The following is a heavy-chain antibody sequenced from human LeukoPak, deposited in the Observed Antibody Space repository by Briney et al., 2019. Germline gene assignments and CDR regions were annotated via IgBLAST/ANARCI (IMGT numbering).Heavy chain of an antibody. V-gene: IGHV3-21*01. J-gene: IGHJ4*02. CDR2: IISSSSYI. CDR3: ARDLLYGDWSYAHFDY. CDR1: GFTFSSYS. Sequence: GGSLRLPCPASGFTFSSYSMNWVRQAPGKGLEWVSSIISSSSYIYYADSVKGRFTISRDNAKNSLYLQMNSLRAEDTAVYYCARDLLYGDWSYAHFDYWGQGTMVTVSS. D-gene: IGHD4-17*01.